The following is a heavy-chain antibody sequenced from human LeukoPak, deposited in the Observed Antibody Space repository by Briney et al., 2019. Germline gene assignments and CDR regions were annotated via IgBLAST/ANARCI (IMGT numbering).Heavy chain of an antibody. CDR2: INHSGST. CDR1: GGSFSGYY. CDR3: ARGGRRLPFDP. Sequence: SETLSLTCAVYGGSFSGYYWSWIRQPPGKGLEWIGEINHSGSTNYNPSLKSRVTISVDTSKNQFSLKLSSVTAADTAVYYCARGGRRLPFDPWGQGTLVTVSS. V-gene: IGHV4-34*01. J-gene: IGHJ5*02. D-gene: IGHD3-10*01.